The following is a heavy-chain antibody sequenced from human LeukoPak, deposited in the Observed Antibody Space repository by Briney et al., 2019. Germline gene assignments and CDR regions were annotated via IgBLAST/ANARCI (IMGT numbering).Heavy chain of an antibody. CDR1: GYTFTSYD. Sequence: ASVKVSCKASGYTFTSYDINWVRQATGQGLEWMGWMNPNSGNTGYAQKFQGRVTITADKSTSTAYMELSSLRSEDTAVYYCAREEYYYDSSGYSYFDYWGQGTLVTVSS. V-gene: IGHV1-8*01. J-gene: IGHJ4*02. CDR3: AREEYYYDSSGYSYFDY. D-gene: IGHD3-22*01. CDR2: MNPNSGNT.